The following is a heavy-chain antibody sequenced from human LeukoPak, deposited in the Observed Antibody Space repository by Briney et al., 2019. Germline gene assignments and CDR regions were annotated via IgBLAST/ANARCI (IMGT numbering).Heavy chain of an antibody. J-gene: IGHJ3*02. Sequence: QPGGSLRLSCTASGFTFSSSWMHWVRQAPGKGLVWVSRIHSDGTTATYADSVKGRFTISRDNSKNTLYLQMNSLRAEDTAVYYCARLYSEDAFDIWGQGTMVTVSS. CDR3: ARLYSEDAFDI. CDR1: GFTFSSSW. V-gene: IGHV3-74*01. CDR2: IHSDGTTA. D-gene: IGHD1-26*01.